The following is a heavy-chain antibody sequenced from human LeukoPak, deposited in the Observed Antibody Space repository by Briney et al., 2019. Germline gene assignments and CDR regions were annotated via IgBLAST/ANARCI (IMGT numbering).Heavy chain of an antibody. CDR2: IVVGSGNT. Sequence: SVKVSCEASGFTFTSSAVQWVRQARGQRLEWIGWIVVGSGNTNYAQKFQERVTITRDMSTSTAYMELSSLRSEDTAVYYCAADSGSGSYYIDYWGQGTLVTVSS. CDR1: GFTFTSSA. D-gene: IGHD3-10*01. J-gene: IGHJ4*02. CDR3: AADSGSGSYYIDY. V-gene: IGHV1-58*01.